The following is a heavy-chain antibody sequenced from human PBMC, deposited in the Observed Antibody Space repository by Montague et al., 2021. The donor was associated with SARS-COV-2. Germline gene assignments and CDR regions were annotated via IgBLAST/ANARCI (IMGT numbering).Heavy chain of an antibody. Sequence: SETLSLTCAVTSGSLRNYYWSWIRRPPGKGLEWIGEIRLPGGSNXNPSLKGRVTISLDTSNNQVSLSLNPVTAADTAVYYCARAGSQRFFEFWGRGTLVTVSS. CDR2: IRLPGGS. V-gene: IGHV4-34*01. D-gene: IGHD1-1*01. CDR3: ARAGSQRFFEF. CDR1: SGSLRNYY. J-gene: IGHJ2*01.